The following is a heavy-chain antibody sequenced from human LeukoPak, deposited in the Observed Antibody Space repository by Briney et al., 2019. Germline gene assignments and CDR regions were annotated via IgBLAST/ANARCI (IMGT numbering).Heavy chain of an antibody. V-gene: IGHV4-59*01. J-gene: IGHJ4*02. CDR2: IYYSGST. CDR3: ARGVDY. D-gene: IGHD3-16*01. CDR1: GGSISSYY. Sequence: SETLSLTCTVSGGSISSYYWSWIRQPPGKGLEWIGYIYYSGSTNYNPSLKSRVTISVDTSKNQFSLKLSSVTAADTAVYYCARGVDYWGQGTLVTVSS.